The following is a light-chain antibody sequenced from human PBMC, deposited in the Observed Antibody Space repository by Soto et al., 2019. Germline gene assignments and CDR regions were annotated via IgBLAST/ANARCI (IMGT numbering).Light chain of an antibody. Sequence: EIVLTQSPATLSLSPGERATLSCRAPQSVSTFLAWSQQKPGQAPRLLIYDASKRATGIPTRFSGSGSGTDFTLTISSLEPEDCAVYYCQQRINWPLTFGGGTKVEIK. J-gene: IGKJ4*01. V-gene: IGKV3-11*01. CDR1: QSVSTF. CDR2: DAS. CDR3: QQRINWPLT.